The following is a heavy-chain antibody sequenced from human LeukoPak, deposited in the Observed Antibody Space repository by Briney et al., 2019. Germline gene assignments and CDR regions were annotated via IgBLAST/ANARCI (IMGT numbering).Heavy chain of an antibody. CDR1: GFTFSSYG. J-gene: IGHJ4*02. D-gene: IGHD5-18*01. Sequence: GGSLRLSCAASGFTFSSYGMTWVRQAPGKGLEWVSYISTSSNRIDYADSVKGRFTMSRDNAKNLLYLQMNSLRDKDTAMYYCARDQYSYAHAAHWGQGTLVTVSS. V-gene: IGHV3-48*02. CDR2: ISTSSNRI. CDR3: ARDQYSYAHAAH.